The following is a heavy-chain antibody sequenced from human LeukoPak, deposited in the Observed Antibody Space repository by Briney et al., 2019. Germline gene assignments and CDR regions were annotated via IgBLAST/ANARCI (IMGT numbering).Heavy chain of an antibody. Sequence: SVTVSCKASGGTFSSYAISWVRQAPGQGLEWMGGIIPIFGTANYAQKFQGRVTITADESTSTAYMELSSLRSEDTAVYYCARGTSRDGYNLGFAYFDYWGQGTLVTVSS. J-gene: IGHJ4*02. V-gene: IGHV1-69*13. CDR3: ARGTSRDGYNLGFAYFDY. D-gene: IGHD5-24*01. CDR2: IIPIFGTA. CDR1: GGTFSSYA.